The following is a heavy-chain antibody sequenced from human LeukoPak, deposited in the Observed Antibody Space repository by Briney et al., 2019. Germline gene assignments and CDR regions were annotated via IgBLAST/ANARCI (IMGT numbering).Heavy chain of an antibody. CDR3: ARGRVSSSTWYSTYYYFFYMDF. J-gene: IGHJ6*03. CDR2: VDHTGST. Sequence: SETLSLTCTVSDDSITMYYWAWIRQPPGKGLEWIGYVDHTGSTKFNPSLNGRVSISRDTSNNFFSLRLRSVTAADTAVYFCARGRVSSSTWYSTYYYFFYMDFWGKGTTVTVSS. CDR1: DDSITMYY. V-gene: IGHV4-59*01. D-gene: IGHD4-11*01.